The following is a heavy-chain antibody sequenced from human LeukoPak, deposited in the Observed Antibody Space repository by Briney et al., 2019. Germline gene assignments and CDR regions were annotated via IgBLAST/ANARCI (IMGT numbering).Heavy chain of an antibody. CDR1: GGSISSGGYS. CDR2: NYHSGST. D-gene: IGHD6-13*01. J-gene: IGHJ4*02. V-gene: IGHV4-30-2*01. Sequence: PSETLSLTCAVSGGSISSGGYSWSWIRQPPGKGLEWIGYNYHSGSTYYNPSLKSRVTISVDRSKNQFSLKLSSVTAADTAVYYCARQMYSSSWYDYWGQGTLVTVSS. CDR3: ARQMYSSSWYDY.